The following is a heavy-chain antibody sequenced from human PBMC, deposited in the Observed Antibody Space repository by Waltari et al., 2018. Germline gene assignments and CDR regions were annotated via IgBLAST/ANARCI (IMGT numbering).Heavy chain of an antibody. V-gene: IGHV2-70*04. CDR1: GFSLSTSGMR. CDR3: AHRRGCSSTSCRGYFDY. J-gene: IGHJ4*02. Sequence: QVTLKESGPALVKPTQTLTLTCTFSGFSLSTSGMRVSWIRQPPGKALEWLARIDWDDDKFYSTSLKTRLTISKDTSKNQVVLTMTNMDPVDTATYYWAHRRGCSSTSCRGYFDYWGQGTLVTVSS. D-gene: IGHD2-2*01. CDR2: IDWDDDK.